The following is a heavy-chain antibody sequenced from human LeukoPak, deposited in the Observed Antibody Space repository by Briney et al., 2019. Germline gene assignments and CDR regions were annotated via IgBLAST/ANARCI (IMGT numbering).Heavy chain of an antibody. CDR1: GFTFGDYA. D-gene: IGHD3-9*01. Sequence: PGGSLRLSCTASGFTFGDYAMSWVRQAPGKGLEWVGFIRSKAYGGTTEYAASVKGRFTISRDDSKSIAYLQMNSLKTEDTAVYYCTRAKLVLRYFDWLSQNTYYMDVWGKGTTVTISS. CDR2: IRSKAYGGTT. J-gene: IGHJ6*03. CDR3: TRAKLVLRYFDWLSQNTYYMDV. V-gene: IGHV3-49*04.